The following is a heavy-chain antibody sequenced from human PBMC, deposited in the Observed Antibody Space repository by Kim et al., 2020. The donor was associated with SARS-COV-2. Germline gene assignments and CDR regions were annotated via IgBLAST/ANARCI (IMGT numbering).Heavy chain of an antibody. V-gene: IGHV1-69*13. CDR2: IIPIFGTA. CDR3: AREGYSGYLRNYFDY. Sequence: SVKVSCKASGGTFSSYAISWVRQAPGQGLEWMGGIIPIFGTANYAQKFQGRVTITADESTSTAYMELSSLRSEDTAVYYCAREGYSGYLRNYFDYWGQGTLGTVSS. D-gene: IGHD5-12*01. CDR1: GGTFSSYA. J-gene: IGHJ4*02.